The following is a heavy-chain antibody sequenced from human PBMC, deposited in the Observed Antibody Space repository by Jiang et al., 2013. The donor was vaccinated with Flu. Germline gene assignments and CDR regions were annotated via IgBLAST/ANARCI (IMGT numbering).Heavy chain of an antibody. Sequence: LLKPSETLSLTCAVYGGSFSGYYWSWIRQPPGKGLEWIGEINHSGSTNYNPSLKSRLTISVDTSKNQFSLKLSSVTAADTAVYYCASGAGYCSGGSCQSSYYFDYWGQGTLVTVSS. D-gene: IGHD2-15*01. CDR1: GGSFSGYY. CDR2: INHSGST. J-gene: IGHJ4*02. CDR3: ASGAGYCSGGSCQSSYYFDY. V-gene: IGHV4-34*01.